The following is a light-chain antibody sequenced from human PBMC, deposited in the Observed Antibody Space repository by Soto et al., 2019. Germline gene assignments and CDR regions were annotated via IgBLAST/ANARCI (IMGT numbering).Light chain of an antibody. Sequence: EIVLTQSPGTLSLSPGERATLSCRASQSVSSSYLAWYQQQPGQAPRLLIYGASSRATGIPDRFSGSGSGTDFTLTISRLQPEDFAPYYCQQYGSSPRTFGQGTKVEIK. V-gene: IGKV3-20*01. J-gene: IGKJ1*01. CDR3: QQYGSSPRT. CDR2: GAS. CDR1: QSVSSSY.